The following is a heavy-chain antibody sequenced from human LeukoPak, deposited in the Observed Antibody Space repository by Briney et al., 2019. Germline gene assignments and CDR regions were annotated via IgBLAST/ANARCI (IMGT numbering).Heavy chain of an antibody. J-gene: IGHJ5*02. CDR3: ARLKVGRSWFDP. CDR2: IYYSGST. Sequence: SETLSLTCTISGGSISSGGYYWSWIRQPPEKGLEWIGSIYYSGSTYYNPSLRSRITISVDTSKNQFSLKLSSVTAADTAVYYCARLKVGRSWFDPWGQGTLVTVSS. CDR1: GGSISSGGYY. D-gene: IGHD1-26*01. V-gene: IGHV4-39*01.